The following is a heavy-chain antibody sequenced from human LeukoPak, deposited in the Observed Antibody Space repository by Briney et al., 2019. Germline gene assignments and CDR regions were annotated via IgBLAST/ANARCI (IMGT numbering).Heavy chain of an antibody. CDR1: GFTFSSYA. J-gene: IGHJ4*02. CDR2: ISGSGGST. Sequence: GGSLRLSCAASGFTFSSYAMSWVRQAPGKGLEWVSAISGSGGSTYYADSVKGRFTISRDNAKNSLYLQMNSLRAEDTAVYYCARDLTDNSSSWNPQNYWGQGTLVTVSS. CDR3: ARDLTDNSSSWNPQNY. D-gene: IGHD6-13*01. V-gene: IGHV3-23*01.